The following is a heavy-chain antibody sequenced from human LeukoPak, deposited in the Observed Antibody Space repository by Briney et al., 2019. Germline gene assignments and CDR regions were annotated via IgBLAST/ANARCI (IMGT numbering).Heavy chain of an antibody. D-gene: IGHD6-13*01. J-gene: IGHJ5*02. CDR1: GFTFSSYA. V-gene: IGHV3-23*01. CDR2: ISGSGGST. CDR3: ARAGIAAADAHWFDP. Sequence: SGGSLRLSCAASGFTFSSYAMSWVRQAPGKGLELVSSISGSGGSTYYADSVKGRFSICRDNSKNTLYLQVNSLRADDTAVYYCARAGIAAADAHWFDPWGQGTLVTVSS.